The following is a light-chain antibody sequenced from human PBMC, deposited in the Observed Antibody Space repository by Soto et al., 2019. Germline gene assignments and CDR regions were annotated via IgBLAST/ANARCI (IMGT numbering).Light chain of an antibody. CDR1: QAISNF. V-gene: IGKV1-16*02. Sequence: DIQMTQSPSSLSASVGDRVTITCRASQAISNFVAWFQQKPGKAPKSLIYAASSLRSGVPSKFSGSGSGTDFTLTINNLQPEDFATYYCQPYNTYPITFGQGTRLEI. CDR3: QPYNTYPIT. CDR2: AAS. J-gene: IGKJ5*01.